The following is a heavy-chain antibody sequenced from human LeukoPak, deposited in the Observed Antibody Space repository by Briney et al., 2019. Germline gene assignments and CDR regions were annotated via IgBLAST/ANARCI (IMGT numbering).Heavy chain of an antibody. CDR1: GGSISSYY. CDR3: ARGGRSGSYYDFDY. J-gene: IGHJ4*02. Sequence: PSETLSLTCTVSGGSISSYYWSWIRQPPGKGLEWIGYIYYSGSTNYNPSLKSRVTISVDTSKNQFSLKLSSVTAADTAVYYCARGGRSGSYYDFDYWGQGTLVTVSS. D-gene: IGHD1-26*01. V-gene: IGHV4-59*01. CDR2: IYYSGST.